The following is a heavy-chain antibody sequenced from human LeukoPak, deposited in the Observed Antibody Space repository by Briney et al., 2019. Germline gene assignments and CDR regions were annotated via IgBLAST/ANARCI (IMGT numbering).Heavy chain of an antibody. CDR1: GVTFSNYS. D-gene: IGHD5-12*01. J-gene: IGHJ4*02. Sequence: GGSLRLSCAASGVTFSNYSMNWVRQAPGKGLEWVSYISSTSTRYYADSVKGRFTTSRDTAKNSLYLQMDSLRAEDTAVYYCARAGSHRNSGYDYWGQGTLVTVSS. V-gene: IGHV3-48*04. CDR2: ISSTSTR. CDR3: ARAGSHRNSGYDY.